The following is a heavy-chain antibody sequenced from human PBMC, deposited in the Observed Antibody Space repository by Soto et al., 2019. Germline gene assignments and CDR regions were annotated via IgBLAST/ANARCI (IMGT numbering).Heavy chain of an antibody. D-gene: IGHD1-26*01. CDR2: IVPTLRLT. J-gene: IGHJ5*02. V-gene: IGHV1-69*08. Sequence: QVQLVQSGAEVKKPGSSLKVSCETSGGTSTIYTITWVRQAPGQGLQWMGRIVPTLRLTNYAQDFQGRLTLTAATSTSTAPMELSSLTSEDTAVYYCATEKYGAGRVGVDTWGQGTLVTVSS. CDR1: GGTSTIYT. CDR3: ATEKYGAGRVGVDT.